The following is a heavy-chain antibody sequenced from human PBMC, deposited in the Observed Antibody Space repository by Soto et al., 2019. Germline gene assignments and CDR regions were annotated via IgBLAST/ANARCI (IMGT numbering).Heavy chain of an antibody. V-gene: IGHV1-18*01. J-gene: IGHJ5*02. CDR3: ARTRSSSSARFDP. CDR2: ISAYNGNT. D-gene: IGHD6-13*01. Sequence: ASVKVSCKASGYTFTSYGISWVRQAPGQGLEWMGWISAYNGNTNYAQKLQGRVTMTTDTSKNQFSLKLSSVTAADTAVYYCARTRSSSSARFDPWGQGTLVTVSS. CDR1: GYTFTSYG.